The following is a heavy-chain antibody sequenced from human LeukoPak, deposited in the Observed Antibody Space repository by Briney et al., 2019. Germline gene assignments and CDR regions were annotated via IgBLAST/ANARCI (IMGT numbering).Heavy chain of an antibody. CDR3: ARDQYPIAAAGPSDS. Sequence: GGSLRLSCAASGFTFITYSMNWVRQAPGKGLEWVSSISSSSSYIYYADSVKGRFTISRDNAKNSLYLQMNSLRAEDTAMYYCARDQYPIAAAGPSDSWGQGTLVTVSS. D-gene: IGHD6-13*01. CDR1: GFTFITYS. CDR2: ISSSSSYI. V-gene: IGHV3-21*01. J-gene: IGHJ4*02.